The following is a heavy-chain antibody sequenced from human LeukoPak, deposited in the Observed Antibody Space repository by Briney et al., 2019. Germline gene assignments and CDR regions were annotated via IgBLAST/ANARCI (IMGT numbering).Heavy chain of an antibody. CDR2: IRSKAYGGTT. D-gene: IGHD6-13*01. Sequence: GGSLRLSCTASGFTFGDYAMSWVRQAPGKGLEWVGFIRSKAYGGTTEYAASVKGRFTISRDDSKSIAYLQMNSLKTEDTAVYYCAKVWTSAGRTMDVWGQGTTVTVS. CDR1: GFTFGDYA. J-gene: IGHJ6*02. V-gene: IGHV3-49*04. CDR3: AKVWTSAGRTMDV.